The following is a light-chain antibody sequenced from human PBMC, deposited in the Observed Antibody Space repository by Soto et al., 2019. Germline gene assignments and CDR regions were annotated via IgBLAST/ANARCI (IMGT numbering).Light chain of an antibody. V-gene: IGKV1-9*01. CDR1: QGISSY. CDR3: QQFDSYPLT. Sequence: IQLTQSPSSLSASVGDRVTITCRASQGISSYLAWYQQKPGRAPKFLIYVASTLQSGVPSRSSGSGSGTDFTLTISSLQPEDFATYYCQQFDSYPLTFGPGTKVDIK. CDR2: VAS. J-gene: IGKJ3*01.